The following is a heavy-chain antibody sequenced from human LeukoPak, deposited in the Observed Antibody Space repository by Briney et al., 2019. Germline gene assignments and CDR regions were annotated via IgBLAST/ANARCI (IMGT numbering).Heavy chain of an antibody. CDR1: GYTFTGYY. D-gene: IGHD3-10*01. CDR3: ARVGINYGSGSFFQSYYYYGMDV. J-gene: IGHJ6*02. Sequence: ASVKVSCKASGYTFTGYYMHWVRQAPGQGLEWMGWINPNSGGTNYAQKFQGRVTMTRDTSISTAYMELSRLRSDDTAVYYCARVGINYGSGSFFQSYYYYGMDVWGQGTTVTVSS. V-gene: IGHV1-2*02. CDR2: INPNSGGT.